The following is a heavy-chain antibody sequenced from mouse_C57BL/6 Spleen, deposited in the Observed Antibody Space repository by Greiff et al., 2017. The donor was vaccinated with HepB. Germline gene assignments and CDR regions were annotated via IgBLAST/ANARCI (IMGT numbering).Heavy chain of an antibody. J-gene: IGHJ2*01. Sequence: QVQLQQPGAELVKPGASVKISCKASGYAFSSYWMNWVKQRPGKGLEWIGQIYPGDGDTNYNGKFKGKATLTADKSSSTAYMQLSSLTSEDSAVYFCARSSGYDPLFDYWGQGTTLTVSS. CDR1: GYAFSSYW. CDR3: ARSSGYDPLFDY. V-gene: IGHV1-80*01. CDR2: IYPGDGDT. D-gene: IGHD3-2*02.